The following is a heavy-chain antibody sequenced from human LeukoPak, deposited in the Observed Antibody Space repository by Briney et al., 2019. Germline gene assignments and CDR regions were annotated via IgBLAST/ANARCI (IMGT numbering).Heavy chain of an antibody. CDR1: GGSISSYY. D-gene: IGHD2-8*01. Sequence: SETLSLXCTVSGGSISSYYWSWIRQPPGKGLEWIGYIYYSGSTNYNPSLKSRVTISVDTSKNQFSLKLSSVTAADTAVYYCARVSVLMVYTDAFDIWGQGTMVTVSS. V-gene: IGHV4-59*01. CDR2: IYYSGST. J-gene: IGHJ3*02. CDR3: ARVSVLMVYTDAFDI.